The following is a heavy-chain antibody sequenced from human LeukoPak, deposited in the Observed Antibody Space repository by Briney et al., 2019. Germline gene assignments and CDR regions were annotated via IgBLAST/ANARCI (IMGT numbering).Heavy chain of an antibody. CDR2: IYSGGST. Sequence: GGSLRLSCAASGLTVSSNHMSWVRQAPGKGLEWVSVIYSGGSTYYADSMKGRFTISRDNSKNTLYLQMNSLRAEDTAVYYCASGYCSGGSCYSVYFQHWGQGTLVTVSS. V-gene: IGHV3-53*01. D-gene: IGHD2-15*01. CDR1: GLTVSSNH. CDR3: ASGYCSGGSCYSVYFQH. J-gene: IGHJ1*01.